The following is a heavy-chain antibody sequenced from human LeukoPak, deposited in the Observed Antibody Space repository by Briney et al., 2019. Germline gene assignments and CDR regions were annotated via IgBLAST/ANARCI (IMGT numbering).Heavy chain of an antibody. CDR3: AKRVNGAFDI. CDR1: GFNFGSYD. CDR2: INTDGSNT. V-gene: IGHV3-23*05. J-gene: IGHJ3*02. Sequence: GGSLRLSCAASGFNFGSYDMNWVRQAPGKGLEYLSTINTDGSNTWYADSVKGWFTISRDNSKNTVFLHMNNLRHEDTATYYCAKRVNGAFDIWGQGTMVSVSS.